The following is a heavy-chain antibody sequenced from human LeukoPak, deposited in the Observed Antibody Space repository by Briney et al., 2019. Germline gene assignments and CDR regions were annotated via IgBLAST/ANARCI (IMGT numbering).Heavy chain of an antibody. Sequence: ASETLSLTCGVSGGSISGTNWWSWVRQPPGQGLEWIGEISLAGQTNYNPSLNGRVTMSLDKSSNQLSLHLTSVAAADTATYFCSRESGPFCPFGYWGQGTLVIVSS. D-gene: IGHD1-26*01. CDR1: GGSISGTNW. J-gene: IGHJ4*02. CDR2: ISLAGQT. V-gene: IGHV4/OR15-8*02. CDR3: SRESGPFCPFGY.